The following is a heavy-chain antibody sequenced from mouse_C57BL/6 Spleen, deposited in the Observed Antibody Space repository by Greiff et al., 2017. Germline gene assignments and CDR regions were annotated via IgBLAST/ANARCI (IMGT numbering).Heavy chain of an antibody. J-gene: IGHJ2*01. CDR3: TREANSAFDY. Sequence: EVKVEESGEGLVKPGGSLKLSCAASGFTFSSYAMSWVRQTPEKRLEWVAYISSGGDYIYYADTVKGRFTISRDNARNTLYLQMSSLKSEDTAMYYCTREANSAFDYWGQGTTLTVSS. CDR2: ISSGGDYI. D-gene: IGHD3-2*02. CDR1: GFTFSSYA. V-gene: IGHV5-9-1*02.